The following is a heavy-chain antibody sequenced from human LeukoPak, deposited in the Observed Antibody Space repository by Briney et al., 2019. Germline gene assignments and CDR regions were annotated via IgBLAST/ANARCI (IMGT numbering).Heavy chain of an antibody. J-gene: IGHJ5*02. CDR2: IIPIFGTA. CDR3: AESITIFGVVFDSWFDP. D-gene: IGHD3-3*01. CDR1: GGTFSSYA. V-gene: IGHV1-69*13. Sequence: ASVKVSCKASGGTFSSYAISWVRHAPGQGLEWMGGIIPIFGTANYAQKFQGRVTITADESTSTAYMELSSLRSEDTAVYYCAESITIFGVVFDSWFDPWGQGTLVTVSS.